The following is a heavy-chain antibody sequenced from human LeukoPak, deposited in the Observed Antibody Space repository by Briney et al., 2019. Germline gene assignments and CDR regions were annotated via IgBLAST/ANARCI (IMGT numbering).Heavy chain of an antibody. Sequence: GGSLRLSCAVSGFTVSSTYMNWVRQAPGKGLEWVSSISSSSSYIYYADSVKGRFTISRDNAKNSLYLQMNSLRAEDTAVYYCARDIVATNGMDVWGQGTTVTVSS. CDR1: GFTVSSTY. CDR3: ARDIVATNGMDV. CDR2: ISSSSSYI. J-gene: IGHJ6*02. V-gene: IGHV3-21*01. D-gene: IGHD5-12*01.